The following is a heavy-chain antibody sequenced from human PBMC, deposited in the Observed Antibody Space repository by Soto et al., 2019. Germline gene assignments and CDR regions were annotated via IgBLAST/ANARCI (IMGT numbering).Heavy chain of an antibody. Sequence: QVQLVESGGGVVQPGRSLRLSCAASGFTFSSYGMHWVRQAPGKGLEWVAVISYDRRNKYNADSVKGRFTLSRHNSKNTLYLQMNILRAEDTAVYYCAKETYSGPLDYWGQGTLVTVSS. CDR1: GFTFSSYG. V-gene: IGHV3-30*18. D-gene: IGHD2-15*01. J-gene: IGHJ4*02. CDR2: ISYDRRNK. CDR3: AKETYSGPLDY.